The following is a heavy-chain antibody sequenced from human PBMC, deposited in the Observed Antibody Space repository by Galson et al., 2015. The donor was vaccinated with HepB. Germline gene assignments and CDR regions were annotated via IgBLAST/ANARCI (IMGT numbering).Heavy chain of an antibody. CDR2: ISYDGSNK. CDR1: GFTFSSYG. D-gene: IGHD3-3*01. Sequence: SLRLSCAASGFTFSSYGMHWVRQAPGKGLEWVAVISYDGSNKYYADSVKGRFTISRDNSKNTLYLQMNRLRAEDTAVYYCAKDGYVLRFLEWPSDYFDYWGQGTLVTVSS. J-gene: IGHJ4*02. V-gene: IGHV3-30*18. CDR3: AKDGYVLRFLEWPSDYFDY.